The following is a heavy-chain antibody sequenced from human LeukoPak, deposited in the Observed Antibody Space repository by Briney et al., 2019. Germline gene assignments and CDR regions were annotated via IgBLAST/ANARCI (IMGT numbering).Heavy chain of an antibody. V-gene: IGHV3-9*01. D-gene: IGHD3-9*01. CDR2: ISWNGGSI. CDR1: GFTFSDYT. Sequence: GGSLRLSCSASGFTFSDYTMHWVRQAPGKGLEWVAGISWNGGSIGYADSVKGRFTIFRDNSKNTLYLQMNSLRAEDKAVYYCARLGRSRVTPHYYYGMDVWGQGTTVTVSS. CDR3: ARLGRSRVTPHYYYGMDV. J-gene: IGHJ6*02.